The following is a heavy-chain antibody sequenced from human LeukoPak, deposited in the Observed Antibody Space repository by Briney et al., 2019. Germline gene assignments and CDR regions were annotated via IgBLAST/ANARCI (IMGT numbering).Heavy chain of an antibody. J-gene: IGHJ3*01. CDR1: GASLNAYY. Sequence: SETLSLICNVSGASLNAYYWTWIRQSPEKGLEWIASMSYSGRTDSNPSLKSRVAMSVGPSKSQFSLRLTSVTAADTAIYYCAQQVVGKSNSFDVWGQGTFVAVSS. V-gene: IGHV4-59*01. CDR3: AQQVVGKSNSFDV. CDR2: MSYSGRT. D-gene: IGHD6-13*01.